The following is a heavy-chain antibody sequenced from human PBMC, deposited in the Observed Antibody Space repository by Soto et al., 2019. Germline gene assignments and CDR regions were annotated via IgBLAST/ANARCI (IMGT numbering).Heavy chain of an antibody. CDR2: ISYDGSNK. V-gene: IGHV3-30-3*01. CDR3: ARCPDSSGWYTVDY. Sequence: VAVISYDGSNKYYADSVKGRFTISRDNSKNTLYLQMNSLRAEDTAMYYCARCPDSSGWYTVDYWGQGTLVTVSS. J-gene: IGHJ4*02. D-gene: IGHD6-19*01.